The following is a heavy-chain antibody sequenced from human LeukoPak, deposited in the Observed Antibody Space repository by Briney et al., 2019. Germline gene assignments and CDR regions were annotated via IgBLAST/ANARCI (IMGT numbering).Heavy chain of an antibody. J-gene: IGHJ3*02. Sequence: GGSLRLSCAASGFTFSSSAMNWVRQAPGEGLQWVSAIGGSGGDTYYADPVKGRFTISRDNAKNTLYLQMNSLRAEDTAVYYCASPKRGGAFDMWGQGTVVTVSS. V-gene: IGHV3-23*01. CDR3: ASPKRGGAFDM. D-gene: IGHD2-15*01. CDR2: IGGSGGDT. CDR1: GFTFSSSA.